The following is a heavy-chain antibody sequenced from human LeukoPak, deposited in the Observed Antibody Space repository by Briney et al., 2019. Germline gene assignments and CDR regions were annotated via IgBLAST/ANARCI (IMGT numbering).Heavy chain of an antibody. D-gene: IGHD6-19*01. Sequence: ASVKVSCKVSGYTLTELSMHWVRQAPGKGLEWMGGFDPEDGETIYAQKFPGRVTMTEDTSTDTAYMELSSLRSEDTAVYYCATDLVAVAGMGNDYWGQGTLVTVSS. CDR3: ATDLVAVAGMGNDY. CDR2: FDPEDGET. J-gene: IGHJ4*02. CDR1: GYTLTELS. V-gene: IGHV1-24*01.